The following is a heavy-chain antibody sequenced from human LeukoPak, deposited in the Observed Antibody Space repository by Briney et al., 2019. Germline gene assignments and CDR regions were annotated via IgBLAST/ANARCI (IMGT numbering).Heavy chain of an antibody. D-gene: IGHD3-10*01. CDR1: GGSISSSSYY. Sequence: SETLSLTCTVSGGSISSSSYYWGWIRQPPGKGLEWIGSIYYSGSTYYNPFLKSRVTISVDTSKNQFSLKLSSVTAADTAVYYCARTPAYGTEYYFDYWGQGTLVTVSS. J-gene: IGHJ4*02. CDR2: IYYSGST. V-gene: IGHV4-39*01. CDR3: ARTPAYGTEYYFDY.